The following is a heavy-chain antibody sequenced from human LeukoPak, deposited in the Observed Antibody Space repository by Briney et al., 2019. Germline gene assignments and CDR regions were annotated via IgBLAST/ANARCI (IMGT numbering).Heavy chain of an antibody. D-gene: IGHD3-10*01. J-gene: IGHJ4*02. CDR2: IWYDGSNK. CDR3: ARGSYYYGSGSYQEALGY. Sequence: GGSLRLSCAASGFTFSSYGMHWVRQAPGKGLEWVAVIWYDGSNKYYADSVKGRFTISRGNSKNTLYLQMNSLRAEDTAVYYCARGSYYYGSGSYQEALGYWGQGTLVTVSS. CDR1: GFTFSSYG. V-gene: IGHV3-33*01.